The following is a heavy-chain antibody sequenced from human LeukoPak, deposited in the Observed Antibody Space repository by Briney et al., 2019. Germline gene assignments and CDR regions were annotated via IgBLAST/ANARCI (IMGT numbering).Heavy chain of an antibody. V-gene: IGHV3-21*01. CDR1: GFTFSSSS. CDR3: ASGSASTVTTACDY. Sequence: GGSLRLSCAASGFTFSSSSMNWVRQAPGKGLEWVSSISSSSSYIYYADSVKGRFTISRDNAKNSLYLQMNSLRAEDTAVSYCASGSASTVTTACDYWGQGTLVTVSS. CDR2: ISSSSSYI. J-gene: IGHJ4*02. D-gene: IGHD4-17*01.